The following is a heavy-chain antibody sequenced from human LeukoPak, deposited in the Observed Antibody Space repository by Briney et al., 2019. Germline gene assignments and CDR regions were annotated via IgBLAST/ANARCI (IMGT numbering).Heavy chain of an antibody. D-gene: IGHD6-13*01. V-gene: IGHV3-30*02. CDR3: ARDTPPYSSSWYPFYYYYYYMDV. CDR1: GFTFSSYG. J-gene: IGHJ6*03. Sequence: GGSLRLSCAASGFTFSSYGMHWVRQAPGKGLEWVAFIRYDGSNKYYADSVKGRFTISRDNAKNSLYLQMNSLRAEDTAVYYCARDTPPYSSSWYPFYYYYYYMDVWGKGTTVTVSS. CDR2: IRYDGSNK.